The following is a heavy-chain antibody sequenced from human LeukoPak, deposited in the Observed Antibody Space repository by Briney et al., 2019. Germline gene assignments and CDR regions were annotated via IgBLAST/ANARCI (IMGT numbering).Heavy chain of an antibody. J-gene: IGHJ4*02. CDR1: GYTFTGYY. CDR2: INPNSGGT. Sequence: ASVKVSCKASGYTFTGYYMHWVRQAPGQGLEWMGWINPNSGGTNYAQKFQGRVTMTRDTSISTAYMELSRLRSDDTAMYYCARDYPYGSGSYPFDYWGQGTLVTVSS. D-gene: IGHD3-10*01. V-gene: IGHV1-2*02. CDR3: ARDYPYGSGSYPFDY.